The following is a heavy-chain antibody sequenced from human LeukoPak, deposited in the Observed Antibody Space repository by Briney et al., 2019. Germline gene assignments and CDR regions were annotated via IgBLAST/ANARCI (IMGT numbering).Heavy chain of an antibody. J-gene: IGHJ3*02. V-gene: IGHV4-59*08. CDR3: ARRGFGELLLGAFDI. Sequence: SETLSLTCTVSGGSISSYYWTWIRQPPGKGLEWIGYIYYSGGTNYNPSLKSRVTISVDTSKNQFSLKLSSVTAADTAVYYCARRGFGELLLGAFDIWGQGTMVTVSS. CDR2: IYYSGGT. D-gene: IGHD3-10*01. CDR1: GGSISSYY.